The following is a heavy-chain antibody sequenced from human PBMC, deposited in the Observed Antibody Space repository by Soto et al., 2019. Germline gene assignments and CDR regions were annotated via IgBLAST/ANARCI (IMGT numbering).Heavy chain of an antibody. D-gene: IGHD2-15*01. CDR2: MYHSGST. J-gene: IGHJ4*02. Sequence: PSETLSLTCAVSGGSISSGGYSWSWIRQPPGKGLEWIGYMYHSGSTYYNPSLKSRVTMSVDTSKNQFSLKLSSVSAVDTAVYYCARGQLLPEYWGQGTLVTVS. CDR1: GGSISSGGYS. V-gene: IGHV4-30-2*01. CDR3: ARGQLLPEY.